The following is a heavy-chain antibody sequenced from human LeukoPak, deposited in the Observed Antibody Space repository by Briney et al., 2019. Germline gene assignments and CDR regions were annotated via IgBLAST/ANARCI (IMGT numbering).Heavy chain of an antibody. Sequence: ASVKVSCKASGYTFTGYYMHWVRQAPGQGLEWMGWINPNSGGTNYAQKFQGRVTMTRDTSISTAYMELSRLRSDDTAVYYCARVGYSYGKYYYYGMDVWGQGTTVTVSS. V-gene: IGHV1-2*02. CDR3: ARVGYSYGKYYYYGMDV. CDR2: INPNSGGT. CDR1: GYTFTGYY. D-gene: IGHD5-18*01. J-gene: IGHJ6*02.